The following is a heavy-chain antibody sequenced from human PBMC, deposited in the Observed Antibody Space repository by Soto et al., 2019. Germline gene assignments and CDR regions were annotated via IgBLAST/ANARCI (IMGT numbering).Heavy chain of an antibody. CDR2: IYSSGST. CDR3: ARDHPHSYGVYYFDY. J-gene: IGHJ4*02. V-gene: IGHV4-59*01. CDR1: GRSISNYY. Sequence: SETLSLTCTVSGRSISNYYWSWIRQPPGKGLEWIGYIYSSGSTHYNPSLQSRVTISADTSKNQVSLKVNSVTAADTAMYYCARDHPHSYGVYYFDYWGQGTPVTVSS. D-gene: IGHD5-18*01.